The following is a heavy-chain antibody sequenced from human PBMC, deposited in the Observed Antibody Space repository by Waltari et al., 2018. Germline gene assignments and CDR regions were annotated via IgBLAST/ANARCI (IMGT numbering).Heavy chain of an antibody. V-gene: IGHV4-34*01. Sequence: QVQLQQWGAGLLKPSETLSLTCTVYGGSFSGYYWSWIRQPPGKGLEWIGEINHSGRTNYNPSLKSRVTISVDTSKNQFSLKLSSVTAADTAVYYCARARSSGYYYYWGQGTLVTVSS. CDR1: GGSFSGYY. D-gene: IGHD3-22*01. CDR2: INHSGRT. J-gene: IGHJ4*02. CDR3: ARARSSGYYYY.